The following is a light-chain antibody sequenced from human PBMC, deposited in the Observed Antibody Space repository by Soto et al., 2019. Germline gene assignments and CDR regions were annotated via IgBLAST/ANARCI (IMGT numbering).Light chain of an antibody. CDR2: GYT. Sequence: QSVLTQPPSVSGAPGQTVTISCAGTSSNIGSNYDVHWYQHLPGTAPKLLIFGYTSRPSGVPDRFSGSKSGTSASLAITGLQSEDEADYYCQVWDTGSDQGVFGTGTKLTVL. J-gene: IGLJ1*01. V-gene: IGLV1-40*01. CDR1: SSNIGSNYD. CDR3: QVWDTGSDQGV.